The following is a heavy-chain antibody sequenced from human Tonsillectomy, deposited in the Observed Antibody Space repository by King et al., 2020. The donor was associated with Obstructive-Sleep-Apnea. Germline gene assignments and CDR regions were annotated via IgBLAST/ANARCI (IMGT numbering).Heavy chain of an antibody. Sequence: VQLVESGGGLVQPGGSLRLSWVASGFPFSSYAMTWVRQAPGKGLEWVSSISGSGVSTHSADSVKGRFTISRDKSESTLYLQMNSLRVEDTGVYYCAKDWGMVKRGWLDPWGQGTLVTVSS. CDR3: AKDWGMVKRGWLDP. CDR2: ISGSGVST. CDR1: GFPFSSYA. J-gene: IGHJ5*02. D-gene: IGHD2-8*01. V-gene: IGHV3-23*04.